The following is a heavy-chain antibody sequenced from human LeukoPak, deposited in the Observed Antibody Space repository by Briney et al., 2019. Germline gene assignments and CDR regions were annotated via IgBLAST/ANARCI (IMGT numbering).Heavy chain of an antibody. V-gene: IGHV3-48*03. CDR2: ISNSGRNV. CDR3: ARDQGKYSHGQLDY. Sequence: QTGGSLRLSCAASGFTFSSYEMTWVRQAPGKGLEYISYISNSGRNVYYADSVKGRFTISRDNAKSSLYLQVDSLRAEDTAVYYCARDQGKYSHGQLDYWGQGILVTVSA. D-gene: IGHD5-18*01. J-gene: IGHJ4*02. CDR1: GFTFSSYE.